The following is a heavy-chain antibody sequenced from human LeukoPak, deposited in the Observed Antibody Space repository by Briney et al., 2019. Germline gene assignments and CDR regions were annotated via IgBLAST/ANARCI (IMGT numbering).Heavy chain of an antibody. CDR3: AEDMGYSTNWKGYFDY. D-gene: IGHD6-13*01. J-gene: IGHJ4*02. CDR1: GFTFDDYA. CDR2: ITWDGGST. V-gene: IGHV3-43D*03. Sequence: GGSLRLSCAASGFTFDDYAMHWVRQAPGKGLEWVSLITWDGGSTYYADSVKGRFTISRDNSKNSLYLQMNSLRAEDTALYYCAEDMGYSTNWKGYFDYWGQGTLVTVSS.